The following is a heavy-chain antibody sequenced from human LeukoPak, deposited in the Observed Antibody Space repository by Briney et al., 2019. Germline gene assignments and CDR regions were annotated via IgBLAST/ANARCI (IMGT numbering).Heavy chain of an antibody. D-gene: IGHD3-3*01. CDR2: ISSSSSTE. CDR3: ASLSIFGGY. CDR1: GFTFSSYS. Sequence: PGGSLRLSCAASGFTFSSYSINWVRQAPGKGLEWVSYISSSSSTEYNADSVKGRFTISRDNAKNSLYLQLNGLRAEDTDVYYCASLSIFGGYWGQGTLVTVSS. J-gene: IGHJ4*02. V-gene: IGHV3-48*04.